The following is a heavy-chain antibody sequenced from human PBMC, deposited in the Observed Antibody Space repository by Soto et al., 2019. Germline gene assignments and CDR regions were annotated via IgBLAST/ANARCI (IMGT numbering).Heavy chain of an antibody. J-gene: IGHJ4*02. Sequence: GGALRLSCAASGFTFTRYSMNWVRQAPGKGLEWVSSISSTTNYIYYGDSMKGRFTISRDNAKNSLYLEMNSLRAEDTAVYYCARESEDLTSNFDYWGQGTLVTVSS. CDR1: GFTFTRYS. CDR3: ARESEDLTSNFDY. V-gene: IGHV3-21*06. CDR2: ISSTTNYI.